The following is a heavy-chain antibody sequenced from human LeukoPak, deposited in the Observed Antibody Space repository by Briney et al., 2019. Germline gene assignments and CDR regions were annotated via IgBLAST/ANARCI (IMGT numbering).Heavy chain of an antibody. D-gene: IGHD3-3*01. V-gene: IGHV5-10-1*01. Sequence: GESLKISCNGSGYSVTTYWISWARQLPGKSMTWMGRIAPSDSYASYSPSFEGHVSISVDNSINTVYLQWSSLKAPDTAIDYCARTWSGTHLAFDIWGLGTMVIVSS. J-gene: IGHJ3*02. CDR1: GYSVTTYW. CDR2: IAPSDSYA. CDR3: ARTWSGTHLAFDI.